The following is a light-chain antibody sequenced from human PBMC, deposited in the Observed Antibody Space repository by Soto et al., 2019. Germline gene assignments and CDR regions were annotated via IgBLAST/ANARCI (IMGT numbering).Light chain of an antibody. CDR3: QKSYSTFLS. CDR1: QSMGHY. V-gene: IGKV1-39*01. J-gene: IGKJ4*01. CDR2: TAS. Sequence: DIQMTQSPSSLSASVGDRVSITCRASQSMGHYLSWFQQRPGKAPKVQIYTASSLSTGVQSRFSRSGSGTDFTPTISSLQPEDFGTNYCQKSYSTFLSVGGGTKVELK.